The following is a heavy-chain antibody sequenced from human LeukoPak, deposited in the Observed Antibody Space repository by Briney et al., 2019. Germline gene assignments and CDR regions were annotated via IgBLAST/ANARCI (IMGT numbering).Heavy chain of an antibody. D-gene: IGHD3-22*01. CDR3: VRDLRVVSYYFDS. Sequence: GASVKVSCKASGYTFSNYGISWVRQAPGQGLRWMGWISAYNGDTNYAQKFQGRVTMTTDTSTSTAYMELRSLRSDDTAVYYCVRDLRVVSYYFDSWGQGTLVTVSS. CDR2: ISAYNGDT. CDR1: GYTFSNYG. J-gene: IGHJ4*02. V-gene: IGHV1-18*01.